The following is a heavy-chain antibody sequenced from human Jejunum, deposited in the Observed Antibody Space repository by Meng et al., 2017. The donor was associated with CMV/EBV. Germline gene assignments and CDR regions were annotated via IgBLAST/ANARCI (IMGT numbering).Heavy chain of an antibody. CDR3: ARVGVGSRANSAFDI. J-gene: IGHJ3*02. D-gene: IGHD1-26*01. Sequence: GYRVTGDHIQWVRKAPGKGLEWMGRIEPDSTSTNYAQSFQGRVTVTSDTSISTAYMELSRLRSDDTAIYYCARVGVGSRANSAFDIWGQGTMVTVSS. CDR2: IEPDSTST. CDR1: GYRVTGDH. V-gene: IGHV1-2*06.